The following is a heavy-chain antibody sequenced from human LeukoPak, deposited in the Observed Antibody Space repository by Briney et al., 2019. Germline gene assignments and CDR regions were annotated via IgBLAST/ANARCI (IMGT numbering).Heavy chain of an antibody. V-gene: IGHV4-4*07. CDR1: GGSISTYY. J-gene: IGHJ6*03. D-gene: IGHD6-13*01. CDR3: AREVNRYSSSWSYYYYYMDV. Sequence: LETLSLTCTVSGGSISTYYWSWIRQPPGKGLEWIGYIYTSGSTNFNPSLKSRVTMSVDTSKNQFSLKLSSVTAADTAVYYCAREVNRYSSSWSYYYYYMDVWGKGTTVTVSS. CDR2: IYTSGST.